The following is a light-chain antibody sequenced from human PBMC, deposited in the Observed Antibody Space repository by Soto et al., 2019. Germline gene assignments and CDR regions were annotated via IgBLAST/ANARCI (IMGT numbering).Light chain of an antibody. Sequence: DIQMTQSPSTLSASVGDRVSITCRASQNIRGWLAWYQQKPGKAPKLLIYDGSSLQSGVPSRFSGRESGAEFTLTISGPQPDDFATYYCQQYKDYPFTFGPGTKVETK. CDR1: QNIRGW. CDR2: DGS. V-gene: IGKV1-5*01. CDR3: QQYKDYPFT. J-gene: IGKJ3*01.